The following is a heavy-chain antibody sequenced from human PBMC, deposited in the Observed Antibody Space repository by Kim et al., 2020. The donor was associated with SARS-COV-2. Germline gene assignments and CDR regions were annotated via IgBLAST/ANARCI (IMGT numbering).Heavy chain of an antibody. CDR3: ARGPDMAKLVY. J-gene: IGHJ4*02. Sequence: SETLSLTCTVSGGSVSSSSYWSWIRQPPGKGLEWIGYMLNSGTTYYNPSVRSRVTISADTSQNQISLKLSSVTAADTAVYYCARGPDMAKLVYWGQGALV. CDR2: MLNSGTT. D-gene: IGHD5-18*01. V-gene: IGHV4-61*01. CDR1: GGSVSSSSY.